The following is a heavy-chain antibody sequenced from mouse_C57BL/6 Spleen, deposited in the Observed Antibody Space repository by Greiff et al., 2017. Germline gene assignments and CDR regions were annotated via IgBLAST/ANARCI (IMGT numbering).Heavy chain of an antibody. D-gene: IGHD2-13*01. CDR2: IRSKSSNYAT. J-gene: IGHJ4*01. CDR1: GFTFNTYA. CDR3: VRGPGDPYYYAMDY. V-gene: IGHV10-3*01. Sequence: EVQGVESGGGLVQPKGSLKLSCAASGFTFNTYAMHWVRQAPGKGLEWVARIRSKSSNYATYYADSVKDRFTISRDDSQSMLYLQMNNLKTEDTAMYYCVRGPGDPYYYAMDYWGQGTSVTVSS.